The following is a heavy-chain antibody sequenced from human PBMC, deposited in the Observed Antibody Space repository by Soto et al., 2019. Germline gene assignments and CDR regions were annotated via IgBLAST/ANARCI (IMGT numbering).Heavy chain of an antibody. J-gene: IGHJ4*02. CDR1: GFTFSSYA. V-gene: IGHV3-23*01. CDR2: SSGSGGRT. CDR3: ARPRGPLAAAGLEY. Sequence: EVQLLESGGGVVKPGGSLRLSCAASGFTFSSYAMSWVRQAPGKGLEWVSASSGSGGRTYYADSVKSRFTISRDNSKNTLYLQMNSLRAEDTAVYYCARPRGPLAAAGLEYGGQGTLVTVSS. D-gene: IGHD6-13*01.